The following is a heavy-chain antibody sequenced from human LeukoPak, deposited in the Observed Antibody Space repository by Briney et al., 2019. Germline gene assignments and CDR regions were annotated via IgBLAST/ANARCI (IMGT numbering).Heavy chain of an antibody. CDR1: GFTFMSYS. D-gene: IGHD1-26*01. Sequence: PGGSLRLSCAASGFTFMSYSMNWVRQAPGKGLEWVSSISSSRSSYIYYADSVKGRFTISRDNAKNSLYLQMNSLRAEDTAVYSCAKDVRGANIVGAINYYYYYMDVWGKGTTVTISS. CDR3: AKDVRGANIVGAINYYYYYMDV. V-gene: IGHV3-21*01. J-gene: IGHJ6*03. CDR2: ISSSRSSYI.